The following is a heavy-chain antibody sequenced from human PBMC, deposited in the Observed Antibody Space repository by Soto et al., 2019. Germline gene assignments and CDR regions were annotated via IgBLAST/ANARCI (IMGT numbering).Heavy chain of an antibody. Sequence: GGSLRLSCAASGFTFSSYAMSWVRQAPGKGLEWVSAISGSGGSTYYADSVKGRFTISRDNSKNTLYLQMNSLRAEDTAVYYCGKNTVAGHNYFDTWGQGTLVTVSS. J-gene: IGHJ5*02. V-gene: IGHV3-23*01. CDR3: GKNTVAGHNYFDT. CDR1: GFTFSSYA. D-gene: IGHD4-17*01. CDR2: ISGSGGST.